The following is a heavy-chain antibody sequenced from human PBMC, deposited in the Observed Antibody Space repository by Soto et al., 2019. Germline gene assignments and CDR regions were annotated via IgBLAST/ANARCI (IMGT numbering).Heavy chain of an antibody. Sequence: QLQLQESGPGLVKPSETLSLTCSVSGGSIRTSGYYWAWIRQPPGKGLEWIGSIYYTGSTYYNPSLKSRVTISVDTSKSQCSLKLSSVTAADTALYYCAIGRVGVGEYFHYWGQGTLVTVSS. D-gene: IGHD3-10*01. CDR1: GGSIRTSGYY. J-gene: IGHJ4*02. CDR3: AIGRVGVGEYFHY. CDR2: IYYTGST. V-gene: IGHV4-39*01.